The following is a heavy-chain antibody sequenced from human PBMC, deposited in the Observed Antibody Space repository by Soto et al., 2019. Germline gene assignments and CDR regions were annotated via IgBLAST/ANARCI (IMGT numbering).Heavy chain of an antibody. D-gene: IGHD3-22*01. J-gene: IGHJ6*02. Sequence: PSETLSLTCTFSGGSVSSGSYYWSWIRQPPGKGLEWIGYIYYSGSTNYNPSLKSRVTISVDTSKNQFSLKLSSVTAADTAVYYCARDGYYDSSGYYHYGMDVWGQGTTVTVSS. CDR1: GGSVSSGSYY. CDR2: IYYSGST. CDR3: ARDGYYDSSGYYHYGMDV. V-gene: IGHV4-61*01.